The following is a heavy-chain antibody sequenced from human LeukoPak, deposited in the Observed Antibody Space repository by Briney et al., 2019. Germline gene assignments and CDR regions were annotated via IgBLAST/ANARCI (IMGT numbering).Heavy chain of an antibody. J-gene: IGHJ6*02. CDR1: GFVFSSSA. D-gene: IGHD3-22*01. CDR2: IRGGGDET. Sequence: GGSLRLSCAVSGFVFSSSAMSWVRQAPGKGLEWVSAIRGGGDETSYADSARGRFTVSRDNSKNTLYLQMNSLRAEDTAVYYCAKDSRESSGHFPYYYYYHYGLDVWGQGTTVTVSS. V-gene: IGHV3-23*01. CDR3: AKDSRESSGHFPYYYYYHYGLDV.